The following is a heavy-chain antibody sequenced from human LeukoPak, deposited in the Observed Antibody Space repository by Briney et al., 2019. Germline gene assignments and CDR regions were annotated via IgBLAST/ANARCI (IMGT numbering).Heavy chain of an antibody. CDR3: ARLTYSSGYDY. CDR2: ISSSSSTI. V-gene: IGHV3-48*04. D-gene: IGHD6-19*01. CDR1: GFTFSNAW. Sequence: GGSLRLSCAASGFTFSNAWMSWVRQAPGKGLEWVSYISSSSSTIYYADSVKGRFTISRDNAKNSLCLQMNSLRAEDTAVYYCARLTYSSGYDYWGQGTLVTVSS. J-gene: IGHJ4*02.